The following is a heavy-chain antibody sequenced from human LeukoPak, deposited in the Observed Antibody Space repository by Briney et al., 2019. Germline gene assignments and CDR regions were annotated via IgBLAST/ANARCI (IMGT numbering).Heavy chain of an antibody. V-gene: IGHV1-2*02. CDR2: INPSNGET. Sequence: ASVKVSCKASGYTLSDNYLHWVRQAPGQRFEWMAWINPSNGETKYARRFQGRVTLTRDTSINTAYMELSGLRPDDAALYYCARSQFRTTNSGAWGFQPWGQGTLVTVSS. J-gene: IGHJ1*01. CDR1: GYTLSDNY. D-gene: IGHD3-16*01. CDR3: ARSQFRTTNSGAWGFQP.